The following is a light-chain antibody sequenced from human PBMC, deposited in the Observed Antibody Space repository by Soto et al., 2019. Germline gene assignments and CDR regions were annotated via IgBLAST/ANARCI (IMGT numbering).Light chain of an antibody. CDR2: GGS. J-gene: IGKJ1*01. CDR1: QSVSDTH. V-gene: IGKV3-20*01. Sequence: EIVLTQSPGTLSLSPGERATLSCRASQSVSDTHVAWYQQKPGQAPRLVIYGGSSRATGIPDRFSGSGSGTDFTLTISRLEPEDFAVYYCQQYGSSGTFGQGTKVDI. CDR3: QQYGSSGT.